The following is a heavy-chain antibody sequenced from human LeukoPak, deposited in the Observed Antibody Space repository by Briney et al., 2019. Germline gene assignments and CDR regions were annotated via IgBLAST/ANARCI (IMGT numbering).Heavy chain of an antibody. V-gene: IGHV3-74*01. J-gene: IGHJ4*02. CDR1: GFTFSSYA. D-gene: IGHD1-14*01. CDR3: ARGGVNPVDH. Sequence: PGGSLRLSCAASGFTFSSYAMSWVRQAPGEGLVWVSDMNEYSTTIRYADSVKGRFTISRDNAKSILYLQMNNLRAEDTAMYFCARGGVNPVDHWGQGTLVTVSS. CDR2: MNEYSTTI.